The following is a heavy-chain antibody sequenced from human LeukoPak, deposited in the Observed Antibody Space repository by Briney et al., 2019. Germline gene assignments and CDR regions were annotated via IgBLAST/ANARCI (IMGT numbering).Heavy chain of an antibody. D-gene: IGHD2-21*02. CDR2: TYSSGST. CDR1: GGSISSYY. J-gene: IGHJ4*02. CDR3: ARFAYCGGHCWYYFDY. V-gene: IGHV4-59*01. Sequence: SETLSLTCTVSGGSISSYYWSWIRQPPGKGLEWIGYTYSSGSTNYNPSLKSRITISVDTSKNQFSLKLSSVTAADTAVYYCARFAYCGGHCWYYFDYWGQGSLVTVSS.